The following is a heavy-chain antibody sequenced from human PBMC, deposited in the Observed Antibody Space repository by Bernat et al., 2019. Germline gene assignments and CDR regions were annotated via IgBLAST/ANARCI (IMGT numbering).Heavy chain of an antibody. CDR1: GFSLTNARMG. Sequence: TCTVSGFSLTNARMGVSWIRQPPGKALEWLAHIFSNDEISYSTSLKSRLTFSRDTSKSQVVLTMTNMDPEDTATYYCARFYMTTGTTGAFDIWGQGTMVTVSS. CDR2: IFSNDEI. CDR3: ARFYMTTGTTGAFDI. V-gene: IGHV2-26*01. J-gene: IGHJ3*02. D-gene: IGHD3-10*01.